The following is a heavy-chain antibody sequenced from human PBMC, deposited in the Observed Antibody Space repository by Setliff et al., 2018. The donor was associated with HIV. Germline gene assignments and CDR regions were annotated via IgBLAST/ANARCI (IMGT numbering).Heavy chain of an antibody. CDR2: ISGYNGNT. D-gene: IGHD1-1*01. Sequence: ASVKVSCKASGYTFTNYGIYWVRQAPGQGLEWMGWISGYNGNTNYAREFYGRVIMTTDISTSTAYMELRSLTYDDTATYYCARASGGNSVENGFDVWGQGTMVTVSS. J-gene: IGHJ3*01. CDR1: GYTFTNYG. CDR3: ARASGGNSVENGFDV. V-gene: IGHV1-18*01.